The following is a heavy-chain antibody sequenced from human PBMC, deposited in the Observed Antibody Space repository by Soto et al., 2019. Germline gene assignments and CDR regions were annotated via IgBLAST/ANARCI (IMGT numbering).Heavy chain of an antibody. CDR1: GFTCSDYD. CDR2: ISSSGSTI. Sequence: PGGSLRLSCAVSGFTCSDYDMSWIRQAPGKGLEWVSYISSSGSTIYYADSVKGRFTISRDNAKNSLHLQMNSLSAEDTAVYYCAREYYYGSSGYPGHWGQGTLVTVSS. J-gene: IGHJ4*02. D-gene: IGHD3-22*01. CDR3: AREYYYGSSGYPGH. V-gene: IGHV3-11*01.